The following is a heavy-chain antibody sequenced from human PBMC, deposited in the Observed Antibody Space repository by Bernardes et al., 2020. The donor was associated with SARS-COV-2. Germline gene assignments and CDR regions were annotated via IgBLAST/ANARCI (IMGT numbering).Heavy chain of an antibody. CDR2: IYSGGST. J-gene: IGHJ5*02. D-gene: IGHD3-16*01. Sequence: GGSLRLSCAVSGFIVSDNYMSWVRQAPGKGLEWVSLIYSGGSTFYADSVKGRFTISRDYSKNTLYLQMNSLRVEDTAVYYCAKAGAYAPKNWFDPWGQGTLVTVSS. CDR3: AKAGAYAPKNWFDP. V-gene: IGHV3-66*02. CDR1: GFIVSDNY.